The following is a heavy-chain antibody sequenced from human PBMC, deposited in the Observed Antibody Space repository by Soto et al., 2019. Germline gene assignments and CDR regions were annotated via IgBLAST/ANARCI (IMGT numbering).Heavy chain of an antibody. CDR2: MNPNSGNT. CDR3: ARGIRVNIGYCSGGSGGYPFNI. CDR1: GYTFTSYD. V-gene: IGHV1-8*01. D-gene: IGHD2-15*01. J-gene: IGHJ3*02. Sequence: GASVKVSCKASGYTFTSYDINWVRQATGQGLEWMGWMNPNSGNTGYVQKFQGRVTMTRNTSISTAYTELSCLRSEDTAVYYCARGIRVNIGYCSGGSGGYPFNIWAQGTMVTVS.